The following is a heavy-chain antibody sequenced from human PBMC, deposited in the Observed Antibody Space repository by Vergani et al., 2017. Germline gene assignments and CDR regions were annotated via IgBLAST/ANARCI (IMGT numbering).Heavy chain of an antibody. CDR2: INPNSGGT. Sequence: QVQLVQSGAEVQKPGASVKVSCKASGYTFTGYYMHWVRQAPGQGLEWMGWINPNSGGTNYAQKFQGWVTMTRDTSISTVYMELSRLRSDDTAVYYCAREMLEYCGGDCYPDYWGQGTLVTVSS. CDR1: GYTFTGYY. V-gene: IGHV1-2*04. D-gene: IGHD2-21*01. J-gene: IGHJ4*02. CDR3: AREMLEYCGGDCYPDY.